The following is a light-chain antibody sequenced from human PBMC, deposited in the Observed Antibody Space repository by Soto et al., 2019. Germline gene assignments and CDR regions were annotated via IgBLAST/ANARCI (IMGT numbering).Light chain of an antibody. CDR2: ATN. CDR1: SGLVSGTLY. CDR3: VLYMPSGIWV. V-gene: IGLV8-61*01. J-gene: IGLJ3*02. Sequence: QAVVTQEPSLSVSPGGTVTLTCGLSSGLVSGTLYPSWCQQTPGQSPRTLIYATNTRSSGVPDRFSGSILGNKAALTITGAQADDESDYYCVLYMPSGIWVFGGGTQLTVL.